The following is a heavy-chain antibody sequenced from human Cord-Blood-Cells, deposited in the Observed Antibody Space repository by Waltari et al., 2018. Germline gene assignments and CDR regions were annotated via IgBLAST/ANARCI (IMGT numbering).Heavy chain of an antibody. D-gene: IGHD6-13*01. CDR1: GGTFSSYA. CDR2: IIPIFGTA. J-gene: IGHJ4*02. V-gene: IGHV1-69*01. CDR3: ARASIAAAGFDY. Sequence: QVQPGQSGAEVKRPGSSVTVSCKAAGGTFSSYAISCVRQAPGQGLEWMGGIIPIFGTANYAQKFQGRVTITAEESTSTAYMELSSLRSEDTAVYYCARASIAAAGFDYWGQGTLVTVSS.